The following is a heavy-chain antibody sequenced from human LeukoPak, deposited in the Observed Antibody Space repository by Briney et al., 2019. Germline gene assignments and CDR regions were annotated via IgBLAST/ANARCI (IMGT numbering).Heavy chain of an antibody. D-gene: IGHD6-19*01. CDR1: GYTFTGYY. Sequence: ASVKVSCKASGYTFTGYYMHWVRQAPGKGLDWVSSISSGSYIYYADAVKARFTISRDNARNSLYLQMNSLRADDTAVYYCARLMFIAVGNWYFDLWGRGTLVTVSS. V-gene: IGHV3-69-1*01. J-gene: IGHJ2*01. CDR2: ISSGSYI. CDR3: ARLMFIAVGNWYFDL.